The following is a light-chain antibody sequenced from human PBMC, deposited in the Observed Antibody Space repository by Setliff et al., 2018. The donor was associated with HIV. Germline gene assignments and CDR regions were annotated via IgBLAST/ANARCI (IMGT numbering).Light chain of an antibody. J-gene: IGLJ3*02. V-gene: IGLV1-44*01. CDR2: RNN. CDR3: AAWDDSLNGPV. Sequence: SVLTQPPSASGTPGQRVTISCSGSSSNIGSNSVNWYQQLPGTAPKLLIYRNNQRPSGVPDRFSGSKSGTSASLAISGLQAEDEADYYCAAWDDSLNGPVFGEGTKVTVL. CDR1: SSNIGSNS.